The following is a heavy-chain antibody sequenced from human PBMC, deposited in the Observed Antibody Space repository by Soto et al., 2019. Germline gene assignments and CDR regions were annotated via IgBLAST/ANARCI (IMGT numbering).Heavy chain of an antibody. D-gene: IGHD1-26*01. V-gene: IGHV1-18*01. CDR1: GYTFTSYG. Sequence: ASVKVSCKASGYTFTSYGISWVRQAPGQGLEWMGWISAYNGNTNYAQKLQGRVTMTRNTSISTAYMELSSLRSEDTAVYYCARVREEVGMDVWGQGTTVTVSS. CDR2: ISAYNGNT. J-gene: IGHJ6*02. CDR3: ARVREEVGMDV.